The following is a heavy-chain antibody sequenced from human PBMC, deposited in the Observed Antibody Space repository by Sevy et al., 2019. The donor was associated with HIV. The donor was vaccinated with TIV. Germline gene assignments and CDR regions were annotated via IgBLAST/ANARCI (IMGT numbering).Heavy chain of an antibody. Sequence: ASVKVSCKASGYTFTGYYMHWVRQAPGQGLEWMGWINPNSGGTNYAQKFQGRVTMTRDTSISSAYMELSRLRSDDTAVYYCAREAYVAAAGTPLSDYWGQGTLVTVSS. CDR2: INPNSGGT. D-gene: IGHD6-13*01. CDR3: AREAYVAAAGTPLSDY. J-gene: IGHJ4*02. CDR1: GYTFTGYY. V-gene: IGHV1-2*02.